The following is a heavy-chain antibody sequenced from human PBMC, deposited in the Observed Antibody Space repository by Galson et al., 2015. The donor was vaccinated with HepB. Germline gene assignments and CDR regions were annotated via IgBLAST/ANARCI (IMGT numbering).Heavy chain of an antibody. Sequence: SLRLSCAASGFTFSSHAMDWVRQAPGKGLEWVAHISYHGINEYYADSVKGRFTISRDNSKNTLYMEMNSLRPEDTAVYYCARGDIVGAALPWFYYGMDVWGQGTTVTVSS. CDR2: ISYHGINE. CDR1: GFTFSSHA. V-gene: IGHV3-30-3*01. CDR3: ARGDIVGAALPWFYYGMDV. J-gene: IGHJ6*02. D-gene: IGHD1-26*01.